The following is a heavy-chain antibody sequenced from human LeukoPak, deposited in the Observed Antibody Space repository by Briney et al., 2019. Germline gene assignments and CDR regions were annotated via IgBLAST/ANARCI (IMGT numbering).Heavy chain of an antibody. CDR2: VDHTGST. CDR3: ARGRVSSSTWYSTYYYFFYMDV. V-gene: IGHV4-59*01. D-gene: IGHD4-11*01. J-gene: IGHJ6*03. CDR1: DDSITMYY. Sequence: SETLSLTCTVSDDSITMYYWTWIRQPPGKGLEWIGYVDHTGSTKFNPSLNGRVSISRDTSNNFFSLRLRSVTAADTAVYFCARGRVSSSTWYSTYYYFFYMDVWGKGTTVTISS.